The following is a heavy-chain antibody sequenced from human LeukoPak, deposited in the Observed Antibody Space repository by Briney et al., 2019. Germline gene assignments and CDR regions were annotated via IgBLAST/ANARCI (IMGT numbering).Heavy chain of an antibody. CDR1: GYTFTSYY. J-gene: IGHJ5*02. CDR2: ISAYNGNT. Sequence: ASVKVSCKASGYTFTSYYMHWVRQAPGQGLEWMGWISAYNGNTNYAQKLQGRVTMTTDTSTSTAYMELRSLRSDDTAVYYCARGKRGSLYSSWGWFDPWGQGTLVTVSS. CDR3: ARGKRGSLYSSWGWFDP. D-gene: IGHD6-6*01. V-gene: IGHV1-18*04.